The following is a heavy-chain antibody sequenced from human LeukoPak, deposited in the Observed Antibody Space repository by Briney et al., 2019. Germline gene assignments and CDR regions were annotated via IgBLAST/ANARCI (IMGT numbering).Heavy chain of an antibody. J-gene: IGHJ6*03. Sequence: ASVKVSCKASGYTFTSYGISWVRQAPGQGLEWMGWISGNNGNTNDAQKLQGRVTMTTDTSTCTAYMELRSLRSDDTAVYYCAREDRYGDYRVGYYYYYMDVWGKGTTVTVSS. V-gene: IGHV1-18*01. CDR1: GYTFTSYG. CDR2: ISGNNGNT. D-gene: IGHD4-17*01. CDR3: AREDRYGDYRVGYYYYYMDV.